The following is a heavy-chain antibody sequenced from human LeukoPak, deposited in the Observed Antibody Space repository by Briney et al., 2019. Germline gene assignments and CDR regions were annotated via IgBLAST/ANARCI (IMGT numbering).Heavy chain of an antibody. Sequence: GGSLRLSCAASGFTFSTYSMKWVRQAPGKGLEWVSYISDSSAMYYADSVRGRFTISRENDKNSLFLQMNSLRAEDTAVYYCARRYSSGWWIDYWGQGTLVTVSS. CDR2: ISDSSAM. CDR1: GFTFSTYS. D-gene: IGHD6-19*01. CDR3: ARRYSSGWWIDY. J-gene: IGHJ4*02. V-gene: IGHV3-48*01.